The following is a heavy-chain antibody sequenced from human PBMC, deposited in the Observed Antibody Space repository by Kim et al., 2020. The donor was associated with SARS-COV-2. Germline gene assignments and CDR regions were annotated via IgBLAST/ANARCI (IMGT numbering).Heavy chain of an antibody. CDR1: GYTFTSYY. CDR2: INPSGGST. D-gene: IGHD5-12*01. J-gene: IGHJ6*02. Sequence: ASVKVSCKASGYTFTSYYMHWVRQAPGQGLEWMGIINPSGGSTSYAQKFQGRVTMTRDTSTSTVYMELSSLRSEDTAVYYCASWNEYSGYDFDTYYYGMDVWGQGTTVTVSS. CDR3: ASWNEYSGYDFDTYYYGMDV. V-gene: IGHV1-46*01.